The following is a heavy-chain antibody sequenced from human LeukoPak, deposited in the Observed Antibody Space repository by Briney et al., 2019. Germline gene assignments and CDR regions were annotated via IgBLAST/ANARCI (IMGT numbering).Heavy chain of an antibody. CDR1: GYTFTSHY. D-gene: IGHD3-16*02. CDR2: INPSGGST. Sequence: ASVKVSCKASGYTFTSHYMHWVRQAPGQGLEWMGIINPSGGSTSYAQKFQGRVTMTRDTSTSTVYMELSSLRSEDTAVYYCARSLRDYVWGSYLPWAFDIWGQGTMVTVSS. J-gene: IGHJ3*02. V-gene: IGHV1-46*01. CDR3: ARSLRDYVWGSYLPWAFDI.